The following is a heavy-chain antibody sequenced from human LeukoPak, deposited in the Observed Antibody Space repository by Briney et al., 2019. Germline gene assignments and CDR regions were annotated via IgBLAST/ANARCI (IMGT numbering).Heavy chain of an antibody. J-gene: IGHJ5*02. V-gene: IGHV1-69*13. CDR3: ARDEQDSSSWYARWFDP. Sequence: GASVNVSCKASGGTFSSYAISWVRQAPGQGLEWMGGIIPIFGTANYAQKFQGRVTITADESTSTAYMELSSLRSEDTAVYYCARDEQDSSSWYARWFDPWGQGTLVTVSS. D-gene: IGHD6-13*01. CDR2: IIPIFGTA. CDR1: GGTFSSYA.